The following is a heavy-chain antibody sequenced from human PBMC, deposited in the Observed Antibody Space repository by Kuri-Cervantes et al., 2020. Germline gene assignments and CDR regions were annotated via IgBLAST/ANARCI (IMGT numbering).Heavy chain of an antibody. CDR2: IKQDGSEK. Sequence: GESLKISCAASGFTFSSYWMSWVRQAPGKGPEWVANIKQDGSEKYYVDSVKGRFTISRDNAKNSLYLQMNSLRAEDTAVYYCAREGEELDYWGQGTLVTVSS. CDR1: GFTFSSYW. D-gene: IGHD3-16*01. CDR3: AREGEELDY. V-gene: IGHV3-7*01. J-gene: IGHJ4*02.